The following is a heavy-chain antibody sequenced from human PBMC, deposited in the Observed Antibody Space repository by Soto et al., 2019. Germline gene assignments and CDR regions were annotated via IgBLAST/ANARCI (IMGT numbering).Heavy chain of an antibody. CDR3: AHEGDGYRGFKH. D-gene: IGHD5-18*01. CDR1: GFSLSTSGVG. CDR2: IYWDDDK. J-gene: IGHJ1*01. V-gene: IGHV2-5*02. Sequence: QITLKESGPTLVQPTQTLTLTCTFSGFSLSTSGVGVGWIRQPPGKALEWLALIYWDDDKRYRPSLKSRRTSNKDTSRNQVVLTMTNMDPVDTATDYCAHEGDGYRGFKHWGQGTLVTVSS.